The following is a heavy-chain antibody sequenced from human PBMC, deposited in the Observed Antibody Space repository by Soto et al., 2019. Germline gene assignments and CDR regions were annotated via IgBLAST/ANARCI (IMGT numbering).Heavy chain of an antibody. CDR1: GGTFSNYA. V-gene: IGHV1-69*15. CDR3: AKDGGREGYCGTWFDP. CDR2: IIPIFGTT. J-gene: IGHJ5*02. Sequence: QVQLVQSGAEVKKPGSSVKVSCKASGGTFSNYAIAWGRQAPGQGLEWLGRIIPIFGTTDYAQKFQGRVTITADASTTTAYMELSSLRSDDTAVYYCAKDGGREGYCGTWFDPWGQGTLVTVSS. D-gene: IGHD2-15*01.